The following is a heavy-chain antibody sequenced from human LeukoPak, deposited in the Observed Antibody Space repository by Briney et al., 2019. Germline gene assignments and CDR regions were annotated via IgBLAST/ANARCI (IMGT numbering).Heavy chain of an antibody. CDR2: ISWNSDSI. J-gene: IGHJ4*02. Sequence: PGGSLRLSCAASGFTFDDYAMHWVRQAPGKGLEWVSGISWNSDSIGYADSVKGRFTISRDNAKNSLYLQMNSLRAEDTALYYCAKGAGVSGYGDNWGQGTLVTVSS. V-gene: IGHV3-9*01. CDR1: GFTFDDYA. CDR3: AKGAGVSGYGDN. D-gene: IGHD5-12*01.